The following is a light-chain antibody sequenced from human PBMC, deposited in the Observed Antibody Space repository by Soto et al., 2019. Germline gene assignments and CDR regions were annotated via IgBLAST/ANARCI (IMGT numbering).Light chain of an antibody. CDR1: SGHSNYA. CDR2: VNNDGSH. Sequence: QLVLTQPPSASASLGASVKLTCTLSSGHSNYAIAWHKQQPEKGPRYLMKVNNDGSHIKGDGIPDRFSGSSSGAERYLTISRLQSEDEADYYCQTWGTGYWVFGGGTKLTVL. V-gene: IGLV4-69*01. J-gene: IGLJ3*02. CDR3: QTWGTGYWV.